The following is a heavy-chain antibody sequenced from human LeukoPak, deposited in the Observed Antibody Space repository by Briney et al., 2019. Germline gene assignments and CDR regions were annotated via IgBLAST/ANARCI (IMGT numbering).Heavy chain of an antibody. V-gene: IGHV4-34*01. Sequence: SETLSLTCAVYGGSFCGYYWSWIRQPPGKGLEWIGEINHSGSTNYNPSLKSRVTISVDTSKNQFSLKLSSVTAADTAVYYCARSVVVIPEFDPWGQGTLVTVSS. J-gene: IGHJ5*02. CDR2: INHSGST. D-gene: IGHD3-22*01. CDR1: GGSFCGYY. CDR3: ARSVVVIPEFDP.